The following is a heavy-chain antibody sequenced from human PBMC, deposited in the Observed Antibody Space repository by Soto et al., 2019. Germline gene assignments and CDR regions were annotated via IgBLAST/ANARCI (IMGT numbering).Heavy chain of an antibody. CDR1: GFTFSRYA. D-gene: IGHD3-3*01. J-gene: IGHJ4*02. CDR2: ISGSGDNA. Sequence: GGSLRLSCAASGFTFSRYAMSWVRQAPGKGLEWVSVISGSGDNAYYADSVKGWFTISRDNSKNTLYLQMNSLRADDTAVYYCVKDGLNYNFWSGYYVDYWGQGTLVTVSS. CDR3: VKDGLNYNFWSGYYVDY. V-gene: IGHV3-23*01.